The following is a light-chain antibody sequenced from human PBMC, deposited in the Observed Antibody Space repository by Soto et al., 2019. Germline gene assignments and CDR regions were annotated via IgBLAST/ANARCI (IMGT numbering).Light chain of an antibody. V-gene: IGKV3-20*01. CDR1: QSVSSSY. Sequence: EIVLTQSPGTLSLSPGERATLSCRASQSVSSSYLAWYKQKPGQAPRLLIYGASRRATGIPDRFSGSGSGTDFTLTISRLEPEDFAVYYCQQYGSSLYTFGQGTKLEIK. CDR2: GAS. CDR3: QQYGSSLYT. J-gene: IGKJ2*01.